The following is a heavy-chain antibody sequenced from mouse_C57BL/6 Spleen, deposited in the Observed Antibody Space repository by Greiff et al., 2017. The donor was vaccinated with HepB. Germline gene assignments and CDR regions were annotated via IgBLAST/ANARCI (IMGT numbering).Heavy chain of an antibody. CDR2: IYPGSGST. CDR1: GYTFTSYW. J-gene: IGHJ1*03. Sequence: QVQLKQSGAELVKPGASVKMSCKASGYTFTSYWITWVKQRPGQGLEWIGDIYPGSGSTNYNEKFKSKATLTVDTSSSTAYMQLSSLTSEDSAVYYCARSPMDDYDESYWYFDVWGTGTTVTVSS. CDR3: ARSPMDDYDESYWYFDV. V-gene: IGHV1-55*01. D-gene: IGHD2-4*01.